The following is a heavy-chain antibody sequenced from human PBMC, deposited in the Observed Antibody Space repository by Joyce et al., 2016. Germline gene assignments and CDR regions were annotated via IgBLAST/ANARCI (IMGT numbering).Heavy chain of an antibody. J-gene: IGHJ6*02. V-gene: IGHV3-7*03. CDR1: GFTFSNYW. CDR3: ARDRWELLRGGYYSYYGLDV. Sequence: EVQLVESGGGLVQPGGSLRLSCAASGFTFSNYWMNWVRQAPGKGLEWVANIDQEGSKYYVDSVKGRFTISRDNAKNSLSLQMNSLRVEDTAVYYCARDRWELLRGGYYSYYGLDVWGQGTTVTV. D-gene: IGHD1-26*01. CDR2: IDQEGSK.